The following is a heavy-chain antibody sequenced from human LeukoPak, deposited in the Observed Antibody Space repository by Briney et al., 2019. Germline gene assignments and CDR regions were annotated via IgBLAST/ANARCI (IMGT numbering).Heavy chain of an antibody. D-gene: IGHD6-6*01. CDR1: GDFITAYY. V-gene: IGHV4-34*01. CDR3: ARGRLVSSQPFDY. Sequence: SETLSLTCTVSGDFITAYYWSWIRQPPGKGLEWIGEINHSGSTNYNPSLKSRVTISADTSKNQFSLKLSSVTAADTAVYYCARGRLVSSQPFDYWGQGTLVTVSS. CDR2: INHSGST. J-gene: IGHJ4*02.